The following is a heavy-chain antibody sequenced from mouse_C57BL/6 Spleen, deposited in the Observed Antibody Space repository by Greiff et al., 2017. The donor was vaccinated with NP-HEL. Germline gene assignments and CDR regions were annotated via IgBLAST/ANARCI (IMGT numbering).Heavy chain of an antibody. CDR2: ISYDGSN. V-gene: IGHV3-6*01. CDR3: ARSYGYQYYFDY. D-gene: IGHD2-2*01. Sequence: ESGPGLVKPSQSLSLTCSVTGYSITSGYYWNWIRQFPGNKLEWMGYISYDGSNKYNPSLKNRISITRDTSKNQFFLKLNSVTTEDTATYYCARSYGYQYYFDYWGQGTTLTVSS. CDR1: GYSITSGYY. J-gene: IGHJ2*01.